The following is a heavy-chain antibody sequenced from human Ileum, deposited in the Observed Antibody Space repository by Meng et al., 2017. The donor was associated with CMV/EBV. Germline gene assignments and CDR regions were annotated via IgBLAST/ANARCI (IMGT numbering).Heavy chain of an antibody. CDR3: ARGGAAAGNGNFDL. D-gene: IGHD6-13*01. CDR2: ISSSNSYI. CDR1: GFTFSSYS. V-gene: IGHV3-21*01. Sequence: ASGFTFSSYSMNWVRQAPGKGLEWVSSISSSNSYIYYADSVKGRFTISRDNAKNSLYLQMNSLRAEDTAVYYCARGGAAAGNGNFDLWGRGTLVTVSS. J-gene: IGHJ2*01.